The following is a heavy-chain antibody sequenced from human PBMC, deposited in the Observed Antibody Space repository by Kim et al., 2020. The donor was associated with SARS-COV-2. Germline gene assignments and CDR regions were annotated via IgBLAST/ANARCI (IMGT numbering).Heavy chain of an antibody. CDR1: GFTFSSYA. Sequence: GGSLRLSCAASGFTFSSYAMHWVRQAPGKGLEWVAVISYDGSNKYYADSVKGRFTISRDNSKNTLYLQMNSLRAEDTAVYYCAREICSSTRCYGGYVDYWGQGTLVTVSS. J-gene: IGHJ4*02. V-gene: IGHV3-30-3*01. CDR3: AREICSSTRCYGGYVDY. CDR2: ISYDGSNK. D-gene: IGHD2-2*01.